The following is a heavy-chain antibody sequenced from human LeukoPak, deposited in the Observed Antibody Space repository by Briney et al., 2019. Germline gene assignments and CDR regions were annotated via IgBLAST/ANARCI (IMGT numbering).Heavy chain of an antibody. Sequence: SVKVSCKASGGTFSSYTISWVRQAPGQGLEWMGRIIPILGIANYAQKFQGRVTITADKSTSTAYMELSSLRSEDTAVYYCARVGARTIRFLEWPPFDPWGQGTLVTVSS. CDR3: ARVGARTIRFLEWPPFDP. CDR2: IIPILGIA. V-gene: IGHV1-69*02. CDR1: GGTFSSYT. J-gene: IGHJ5*02. D-gene: IGHD3-3*01.